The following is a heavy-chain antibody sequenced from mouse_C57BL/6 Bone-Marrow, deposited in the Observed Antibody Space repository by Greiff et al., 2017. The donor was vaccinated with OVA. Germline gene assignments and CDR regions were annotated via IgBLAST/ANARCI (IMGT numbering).Heavy chain of an antibody. D-gene: IGHD1-1*01. CDR1: GFSITSDY. CDR3: ASRFITTYYAMDY. CDR2: ISYSGST. J-gene: IGHJ4*01. V-gene: IGHV3-8*01. Sequence: EVKLQESGPGLAKPSQTLSLPCSVTGFSITSDYWNWLRNFPGNKLEYMGYISYSGSTYYNPSLKSRISITRDTSKNQYYLQLNSVTTEDTATYNCASRFITTYYAMDYWGQGTSVTVSS.